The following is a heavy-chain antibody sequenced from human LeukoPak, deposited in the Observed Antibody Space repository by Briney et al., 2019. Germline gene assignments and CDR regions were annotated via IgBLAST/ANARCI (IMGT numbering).Heavy chain of an antibody. CDR1: GGSISSGGYY. CDR2: IYYSGST. V-gene: IGHV4-31*03. J-gene: IGHJ4*02. CDR3: ARDLWDSGYGLDY. Sequence: SETLSLTCTVSGGSISSGGYYWSWIRQHPGKGLEWIGYIYYSGSTYCNPSLKSRVTISVDTSKNQFSLKLSSVTAADTAVYYCARDLWDSGYGLDYWGQGTLVTVSS. D-gene: IGHD5-12*01.